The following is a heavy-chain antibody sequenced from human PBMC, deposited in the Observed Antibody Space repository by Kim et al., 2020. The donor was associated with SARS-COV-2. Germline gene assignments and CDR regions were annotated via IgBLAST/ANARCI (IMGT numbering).Heavy chain of an antibody. CDR1: GGSISSGGYY. CDR2: IYYSGST. CDR3: ARGGYGVRGVYDY. D-gene: IGHD3-10*01. V-gene: IGHV4-31*03. J-gene: IGHJ4*02. Sequence: SETLSLTCTVSGGSISSGGYYWSWIRQHPGKGLEWIGYIYYSGSTYYNPSLKSRVTISVDTSKNQFSLKLSSVTAADTAVYYCARGGYGVRGVYDYWGQGTLVTVSS.